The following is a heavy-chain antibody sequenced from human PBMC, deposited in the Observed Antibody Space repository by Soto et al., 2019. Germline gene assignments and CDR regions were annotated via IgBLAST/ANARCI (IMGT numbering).Heavy chain of an antibody. Sequence: LCGGSISSGGYYWSWIRQHPGKGLEWIGYIYYSGSTYYNPSLKSRVTISVDTSKNQFSLKLSSVTAADTAVYYCARGMVRGPTFDPWGQGTLVTVSS. J-gene: IGHJ5*02. V-gene: IGHV4-31*02. CDR1: GGSISSGGYY. D-gene: IGHD3-10*01. CDR3: ARGMVRGPTFDP. CDR2: IYYSGST.